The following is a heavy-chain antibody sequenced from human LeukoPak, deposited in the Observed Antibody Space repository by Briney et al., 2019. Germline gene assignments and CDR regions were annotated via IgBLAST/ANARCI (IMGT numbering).Heavy chain of an antibody. CDR2: ISGSGSTI. Sequence: GGSLRLSCAASGFIFSNYEMNWVREAPGKGLEWVPYISGSGSTIYYADSVKGRFTISRDNAKDSLYLQMNSLRAEDTAVYYCARVRSGYSHENYFDYWGQGTLVTVSS. CDR1: GFIFSNYE. V-gene: IGHV3-48*03. CDR3: ARVRSGYSHENYFDY. J-gene: IGHJ4*02. D-gene: IGHD5-18*01.